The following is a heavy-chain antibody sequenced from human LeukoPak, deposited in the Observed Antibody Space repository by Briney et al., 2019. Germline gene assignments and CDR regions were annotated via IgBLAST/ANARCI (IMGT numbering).Heavy chain of an antibody. V-gene: IGHV3-21*01. Sequence: GGSPRLSCAASGFTFSAYAMTWVRQAPGKGLEWVSSISSSSSYIYYADSVKGRFTISRDNAKNSLHMQMNSLRVEDTAVYYCARSPGATWSFDYRGRGILVTVSS. CDR1: GFTFSAYA. J-gene: IGHJ4*02. CDR2: ISSSSSYI. D-gene: IGHD1-1*01. CDR3: ARSPGATWSFDY.